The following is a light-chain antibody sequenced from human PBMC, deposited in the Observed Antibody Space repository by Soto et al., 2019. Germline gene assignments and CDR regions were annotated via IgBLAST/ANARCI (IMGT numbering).Light chain of an antibody. J-gene: IGLJ3*02. CDR3: SSYTSSSTRV. V-gene: IGLV2-14*01. CDR2: DVS. Sequence: QSALTQPASVSGSPGQSITISCTGTSSDVGGYNYVSWYQQHPGKAPKLMIYDVSNRPSGVSNRFSGSKSGNTASLTISGIKAEDEADYYCSSYTSSSTRVFGGGTKLTVL. CDR1: SSDVGGYNY.